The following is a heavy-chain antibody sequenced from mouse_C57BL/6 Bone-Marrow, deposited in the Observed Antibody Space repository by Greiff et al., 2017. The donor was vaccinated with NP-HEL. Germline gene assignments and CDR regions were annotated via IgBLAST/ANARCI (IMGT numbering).Heavy chain of an antibody. CDR2: INPSNGGT. Sequence: VQLQQPGTELVKPGTSVKLSCKSSGYTFTSYWMHWVKQRPGQGLEWIGNINPSNGGTNYNDKFKSKATLTVDKSYSTAYMQLSSLTSDDSAVYYCAREGRWLRRGYWYFEVGDTGTTVTVSS. J-gene: IGHJ1*03. CDR3: AREGRWLRRGYWYFEV. CDR1: GYTFTSYW. V-gene: IGHV1-53*01. D-gene: IGHD2-2*01.